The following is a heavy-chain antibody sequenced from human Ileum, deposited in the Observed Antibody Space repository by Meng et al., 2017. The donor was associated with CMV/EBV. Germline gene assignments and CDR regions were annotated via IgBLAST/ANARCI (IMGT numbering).Heavy chain of an antibody. Sequence: GGSLRLSCAASGITFADYVMHWVRQVPGKGLEWVSGISWNSGDIHYADSVKGRFTISRDSAKNSLYLQMNSLRPEDTALYYCAKGPLGYCKEGECYFRYFESWGQGTLVTVSS. D-gene: IGHD2-8*01. J-gene: IGHJ4*02. CDR1: GITFADYV. CDR2: ISWNSGDI. V-gene: IGHV3-9*01. CDR3: AKGPLGYCKEGECYFRYFES.